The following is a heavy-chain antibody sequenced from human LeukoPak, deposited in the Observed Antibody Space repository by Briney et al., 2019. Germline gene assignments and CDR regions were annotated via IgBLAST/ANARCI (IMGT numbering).Heavy chain of an antibody. D-gene: IGHD3-10*01. CDR3: PRDRSGGYYNLYHP. V-gene: IGHV4-59*12. Sequence: PLEPLSPTCTVSGASTSNNSWNWIRRPPGKGREWFGNINYSGSTYYNPSLKSAVTISIHTSKNKFCMNQNSLTAADTAVYYVPRDRSGGYYNLYHPWGQRNLVNGSS. CDR1: GASTSNNS. CDR2: INYSGST. J-gene: IGHJ5*02.